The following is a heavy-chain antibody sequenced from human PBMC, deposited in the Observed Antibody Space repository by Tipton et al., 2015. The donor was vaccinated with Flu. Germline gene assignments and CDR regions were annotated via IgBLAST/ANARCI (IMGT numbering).Heavy chain of an antibody. Sequence: LRLSCTVSGGSISNYYWSWIRQPPGKGLEWIGRIYPSGNTNYNPSLQSRVTMSVDTSRNQFSLSLTSVTAADAAIYYCARSGSYHHYYFDLWGRGTLVSVSS. CDR1: GGSISNYY. J-gene: IGHJ2*01. CDR2: IYPSGNT. V-gene: IGHV4-4*07. CDR3: ARSGSYHHYYFDL. D-gene: IGHD1-26*01.